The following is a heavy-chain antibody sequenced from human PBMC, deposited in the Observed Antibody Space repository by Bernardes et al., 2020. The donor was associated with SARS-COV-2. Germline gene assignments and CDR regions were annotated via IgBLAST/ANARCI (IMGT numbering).Heavy chain of an antibody. CDR2: ISWNSGSI. D-gene: IGHD3-10*01. J-gene: IGHJ4*02. CDR1: GFTFDDYA. V-gene: IGHV3-9*01. CDR3: ATMVRGFDRYYFDY. Sequence: GGSLRLSCAASGFTFDDYAMHWVRQAPGKGLEWVSGISWNSGSIGYADSVKGRFTISRDNAKNSLYLQMNSLRAEDTALYYCATMVRGFDRYYFDYWGQGTLVTVSS.